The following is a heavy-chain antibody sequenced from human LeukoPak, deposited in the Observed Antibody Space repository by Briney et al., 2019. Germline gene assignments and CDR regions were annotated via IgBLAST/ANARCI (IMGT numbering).Heavy chain of an antibody. CDR2: MYSGGDT. J-gene: IGHJ4*02. D-gene: IGHD6-13*01. Sequence: PGRSLRLSCAASGFTFSSYAMSWVRQAPGKGLEWVSVMYSGGDTIYADSVKGRFTISRDNSRNTLYLQMNNLRVEDTAVYYCARARVGVAGFFDCWGQGTLVTVSS. CDR1: GFTFSSYA. CDR3: ARARVGVAGFFDC. V-gene: IGHV3-53*01.